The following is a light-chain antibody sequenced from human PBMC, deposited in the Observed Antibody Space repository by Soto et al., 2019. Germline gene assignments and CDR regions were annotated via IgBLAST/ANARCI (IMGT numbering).Light chain of an antibody. Sequence: QSVLAQPASVSGSPGQSISISCTGTGNDVGGYTFVSWYQQHPDKVHKLVIFDVNRRPSGVSDRFSGSKSVNAASLTISWLQAEDEADYYCCSYTATTTYVFGTGTKVTVL. CDR3: CSYTATTTYV. V-gene: IGLV2-14*03. J-gene: IGLJ1*01. CDR1: GNDVGGYTF. CDR2: DVN.